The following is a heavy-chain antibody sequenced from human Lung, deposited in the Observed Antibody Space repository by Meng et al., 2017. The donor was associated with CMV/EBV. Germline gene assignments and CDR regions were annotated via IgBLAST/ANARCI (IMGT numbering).Heavy chain of an antibody. CDR3: ARRPPALTGNWFDP. V-gene: IGHV4-39*02. J-gene: IGHJ5*02. D-gene: IGHD1-14*01. CDR1: GGSISSTSDY. CDR2: IYYSGTT. Sequence: LRLSXSVSGGSISSTSDYWGWIRQPPGKGLEWIGSIYYSGTTYYNPSLKSRVTVSVDTSKNHLSLTLSAVTAADTAVYYCARRPPALTGNWFDPWGQGTLVTVSS.